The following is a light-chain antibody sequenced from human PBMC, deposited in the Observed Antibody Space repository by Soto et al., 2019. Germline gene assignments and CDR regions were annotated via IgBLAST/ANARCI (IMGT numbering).Light chain of an antibody. CDR2: HNT. V-gene: IGLV3-21*02. CDR3: QVWDSISDHVV. J-gene: IGLJ2*01. Sequence: SYELTQPPSVSVAPGQTARITCGGNNIGWKSVHWYQQKPGQAPVLVVHHNTDRPSGIPERFSGSNSANTATLTISRVEAGDEADYYCQVWDSISDHVVFGGGTKLTVL. CDR1: NIGWKS.